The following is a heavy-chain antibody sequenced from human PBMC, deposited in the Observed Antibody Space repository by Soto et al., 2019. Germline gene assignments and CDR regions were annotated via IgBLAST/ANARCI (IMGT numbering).Heavy chain of an antibody. CDR1: GFTFSSYA. CDR2: ISYDGSNK. Sequence: QVQLVESGGGVVQPGRSLRLSCAASGFTFSSYAMHWVRQAPGKGLEWVAVISYDGSNKYYADSVKGRFTISRDNSKHTLYLQMNSLRAEDTAVYYCARDSRQQWLVLGNYFDYWGQGTLVTVSS. J-gene: IGHJ4*02. V-gene: IGHV3-30-3*01. CDR3: ARDSRQQWLVLGNYFDY. D-gene: IGHD6-19*01.